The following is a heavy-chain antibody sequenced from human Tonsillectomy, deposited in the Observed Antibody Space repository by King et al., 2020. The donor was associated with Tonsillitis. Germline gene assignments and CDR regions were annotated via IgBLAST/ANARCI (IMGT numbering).Heavy chain of an antibody. CDR1: GFTFSSYA. Sequence: EVQLVESGGGLVQPGGSLRLSCAASGFTFSSYAMSWVRQAPGKGLEWVSAISGSGGSKYYADSVKGRFTITRDNSKNTLYMQMNSLRAEDTAVYYCAKSLAGISGWFDPWGQGTMVTASS. CDR3: AKSLAGISGWFDP. V-gene: IGHV3-23*04. D-gene: IGHD3-10*01. J-gene: IGHJ5*02. CDR2: ISGSGGSK.